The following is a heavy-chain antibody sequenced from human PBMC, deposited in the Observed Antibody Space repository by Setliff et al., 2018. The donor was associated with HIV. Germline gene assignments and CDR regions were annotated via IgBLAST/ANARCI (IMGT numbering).Heavy chain of an antibody. CDR1: GGSITSGGFY. CDR2: MIYGGDT. D-gene: IGHD6-19*01. CDR3: ARPHSGRGGGAWFDP. Sequence: KASETLSLTCTDSGGSITSGGFYWGWIRQAPGKGLEWIASMIYGGDTWYNPSLKSRVTIYVDTANNEISLRLSSVTAEDTAVYRCARPHSGRGGGAWFDPWGQGIQVTVSS. V-gene: IGHV4-39*01. J-gene: IGHJ5*02.